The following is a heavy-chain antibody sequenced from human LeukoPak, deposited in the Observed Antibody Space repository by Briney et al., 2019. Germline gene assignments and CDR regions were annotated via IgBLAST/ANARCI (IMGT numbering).Heavy chain of an antibody. CDR1: GGSFRRYY. CDR3: ARSHDHLWGNYPDY. D-gene: IGHD3-16*02. J-gene: IGHJ4*02. V-gene: IGHV4-34*01. Sequence: ASETLSLTCAVYGGSFRRYYWSWIRQPPGKGLEWIGEINDSGSTNYNPSLKSRVTLSVDKSKNQFSLRLNSVTAADTAMYYCARSHDHLWGNYPDYWGQGTLVTVSS. CDR2: INDSGST.